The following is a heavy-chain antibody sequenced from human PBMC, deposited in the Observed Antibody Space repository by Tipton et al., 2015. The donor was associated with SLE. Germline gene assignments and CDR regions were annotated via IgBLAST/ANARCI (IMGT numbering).Heavy chain of an antibody. CDR1: GFTFSSYS. V-gene: IGHV3-21*04. CDR2: ISSSSSYI. J-gene: IGHJ5*01. CDR3: AKASKFSCSSAACYPFDS. Sequence: SLRLSCAASGFTFSSYSMNWVRQAPGKGLEWVSSISSSSSYIYYADSVKGRFTISRDNAKNSLYLQMNSLRADDTAIYYCAKASKFSCSSAACYPFDSWGHGTLVTVSS. D-gene: IGHD2-15*01.